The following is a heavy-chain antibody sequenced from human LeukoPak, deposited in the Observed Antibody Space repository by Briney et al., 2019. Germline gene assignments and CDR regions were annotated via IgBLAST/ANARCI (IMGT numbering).Heavy chain of an antibody. CDR1: GFTFSSYA. D-gene: IGHD3-16*02. CDR3: ARVARLRLGELSFDY. Sequence: GGSLRLSCAASGFTFSSYAMSWVRQAPGKGLEWVSSISSSSSYIYYADSVKGRFTISRDNAKNSLYLQMNSLRAEDTAVYYCARVARLRLGELSFDYWGQGTLVTVSS. CDR2: ISSSSSYI. V-gene: IGHV3-21*01. J-gene: IGHJ4*02.